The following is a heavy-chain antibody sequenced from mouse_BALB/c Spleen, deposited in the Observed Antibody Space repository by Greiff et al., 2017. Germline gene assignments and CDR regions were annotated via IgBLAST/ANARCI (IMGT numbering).Heavy chain of an antibody. CDR3: ARSIYYGYPYAMDY. Sequence: EVNVVESGGGLVQPGGSLRLSCATSGFTFSDFYMEWVRQPPGKRLEWIAASRNKANDYTTEYSASVKGRFIVSRDTSQSILYLQMNALRAEDTAIYYCARSIYYGYPYAMDYWGQGTSVTVSS. CDR2: SRNKANDYTT. J-gene: IGHJ4*01. V-gene: IGHV7-1*02. CDR1: GFTFSDFY. D-gene: IGHD2-2*01.